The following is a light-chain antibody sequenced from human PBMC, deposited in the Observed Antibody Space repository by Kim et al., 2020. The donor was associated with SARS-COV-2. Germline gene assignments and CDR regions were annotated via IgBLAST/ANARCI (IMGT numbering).Light chain of an antibody. Sequence: QSALTQPASVSGSPGQSITISCTATSSDIGGFYYVSWYQQHPGTAPKLMIYDVSDRPSGVSNRFSGSKSGNTASLTISGLQAEDEAHYYCSSYTASSLVFGGGTQLTVL. CDR1: SSDIGGFYY. CDR2: DVS. V-gene: IGLV2-14*03. J-gene: IGLJ2*01. CDR3: SSYTASSLV.